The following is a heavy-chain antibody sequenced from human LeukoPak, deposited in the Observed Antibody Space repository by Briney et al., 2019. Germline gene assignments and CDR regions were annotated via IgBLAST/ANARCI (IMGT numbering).Heavy chain of an antibody. Sequence: SVKVSCKASGGTFSSYAISWVRQAPGQGLEWMGRIIPILGIANYAQKFQGRVTITADKSTSTAYMELSSLRSEDTAVYYCARGGRMVRGVIIDYWGQGTPVTVSS. CDR1: GGTFSSYA. V-gene: IGHV1-69*04. J-gene: IGHJ4*02. CDR3: ARGGRMVRGVIIDY. D-gene: IGHD3-10*01. CDR2: IIPILGIA.